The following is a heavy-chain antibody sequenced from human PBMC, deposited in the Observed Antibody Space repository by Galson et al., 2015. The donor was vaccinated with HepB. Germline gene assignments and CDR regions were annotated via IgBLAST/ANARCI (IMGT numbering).Heavy chain of an antibody. V-gene: IGHV3-7*01. J-gene: IGHJ5*02. CDR1: GLTFSSFW. Sequence: SLRLSCAASGLTFSSFWMSWVRQAPGKGLEWVANIKQDGIEKHYGDSVKGRFTISRDNAKNSLYLQMNSLRAEDTAVYYCAGYSGYELNWFDPWGQGTLVTVSS. D-gene: IGHD5-12*01. CDR2: IKQDGIEK. CDR3: AGYSGYELNWFDP.